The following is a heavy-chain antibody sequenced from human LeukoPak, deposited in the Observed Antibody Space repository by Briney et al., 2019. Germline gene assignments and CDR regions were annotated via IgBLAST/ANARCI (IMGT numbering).Heavy chain of an antibody. Sequence: ASVKVSCKASGYSFTSHDINWVRQATGQGLEWMGWMKPNNGKTGYAQKFQGRVTMTSDTSISTAYMELSSLKSEDTAVYYCVRWADTPFDYWGQGTLVTDSS. J-gene: IGHJ4*02. CDR1: GYSFTSHD. CDR3: VRWADTPFDY. D-gene: IGHD5-18*01. V-gene: IGHV1-8*01. CDR2: MKPNNGKT.